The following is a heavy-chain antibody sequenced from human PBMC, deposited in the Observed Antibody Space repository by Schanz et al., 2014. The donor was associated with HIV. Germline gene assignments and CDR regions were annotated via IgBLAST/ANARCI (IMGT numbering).Heavy chain of an antibody. CDR1: GFSFSDFA. Sequence: QVQLVESGGGVVQPGGSLRLSCAASGFSFSDFALHWVRQAPGRGLEWLAVTSSDGSGKFYVDSVKGRFTTSRDNAKNSLYLQMNTLRADDTAVYYCARDKSNLGMDSWGQGTLVTVSS. V-gene: IGHV3-30*03. CDR2: TSSDGSGK. J-gene: IGHJ5*01. CDR3: ARDKSNLGMDS.